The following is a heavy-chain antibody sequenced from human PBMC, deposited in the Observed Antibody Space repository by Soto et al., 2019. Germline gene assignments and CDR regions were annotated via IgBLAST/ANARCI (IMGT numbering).Heavy chain of an antibody. D-gene: IGHD6-13*01. CDR2: ISSNGGST. V-gene: IGHV3-64*01. J-gene: IGHJ4*02. Sequence: LRLSCAASGFTFSSYAMHWVRQAPGKGLEYVSAISSNGGSTYYANSVKGRFTISRDNSKNTLYLQMGSLRAEDMAVYYCARQSYSSYYFDYWGQGTLVTVSS. CDR3: ARQSYSSYYFDY. CDR1: GFTFSSYA.